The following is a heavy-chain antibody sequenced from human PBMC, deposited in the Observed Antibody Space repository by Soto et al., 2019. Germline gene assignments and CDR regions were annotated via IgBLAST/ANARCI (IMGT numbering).Heavy chain of an antibody. CDR1: GFTFSSYA. CDR3: ARDRGYTYGFDF. Sequence: GGSLRLSCAASGFTFSSYAMSWVRQAPGKGLEWVSAISGSGGSTYYADSVKGRFTISRDNAKNSLYLQMNSLRVEDTAVYYCARDRGYTYGFDFWGQGALVTVSS. CDR2: ISGSGGST. V-gene: IGHV3-23*01. D-gene: IGHD5-18*01. J-gene: IGHJ4*02.